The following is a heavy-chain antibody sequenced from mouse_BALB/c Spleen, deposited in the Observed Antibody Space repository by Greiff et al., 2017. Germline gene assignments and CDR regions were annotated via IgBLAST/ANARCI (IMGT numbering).Heavy chain of an antibody. CDR2: INPGSGGT. V-gene: IGHV1-54*03. D-gene: IGHD2-1*01. CDR3: AREGYGNYRDYYAMDY. J-gene: IGHJ4*01. CDR1: GYAFTNYL. Sequence: QVQLQQSGAELVRPGTSVKVSCKASGYAFTNYLIEWVKQRPGQGLEWIGVINPGSGGTNYNEKFKGKATLTADKPSSTAYMQLSSLTSDDSAVYFCAREGYGNYRDYYAMDYWGQGTSVTVSS.